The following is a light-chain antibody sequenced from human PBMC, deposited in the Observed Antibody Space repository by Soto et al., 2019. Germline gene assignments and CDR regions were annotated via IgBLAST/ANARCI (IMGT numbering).Light chain of an antibody. CDR1: SSNIGAGYD. V-gene: IGLV1-40*01. CDR2: GNN. Sequence: QSVLTQPPSASGAPGQRVTISCTGSSSNIGAGYDVHWYQQLPGTAPKLLIYGNNNRPSGVPDRFSGSKSATSDSLAITGLQAEDEADYYCQSYDSSLSGWVFGGGTKLTVL. J-gene: IGLJ3*02. CDR3: QSYDSSLSGWV.